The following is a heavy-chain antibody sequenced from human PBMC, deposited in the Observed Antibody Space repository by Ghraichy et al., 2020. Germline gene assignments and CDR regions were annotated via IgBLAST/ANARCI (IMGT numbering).Heavy chain of an antibody. V-gene: IGHV3-7*01. J-gene: IGHJ6*03. D-gene: IGHD2-15*01. CDR3: ARDPVYCSGGTCYSPYYMDV. CDR1: GFTFTSYW. CDR2: IKQDGSEK. Sequence: GGSLRLSCAASGFTFTSYWMTWVRQAPGKGLEWVANIKQDGSEKYYVDSVKGRFTISRDNAKNSLYLQMNSLRVEDTAVYYCARDPVYCSGGTCYSPYYMDVWGKGTTVTVSS.